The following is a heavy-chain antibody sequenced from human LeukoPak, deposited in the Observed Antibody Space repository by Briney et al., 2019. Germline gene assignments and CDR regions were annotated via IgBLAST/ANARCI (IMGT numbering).Heavy chain of an antibody. CDR2: IYPGDSDT. V-gene: IGHV5-51*01. CDR3: AKAVAGLRDAFDI. CDR1: GYSFTSYW. D-gene: IGHD6-19*01. J-gene: IGHJ3*02. Sequence: GESLKISCKGSGYSFTSYWMGWVRQMPGKGLEWMGIIYPGDSDTSYSPSFQGQVTFSADKSISTAYLQWSSLRASDTAMYYCAKAVAGLRDAFDIWGQGTMVTVSS.